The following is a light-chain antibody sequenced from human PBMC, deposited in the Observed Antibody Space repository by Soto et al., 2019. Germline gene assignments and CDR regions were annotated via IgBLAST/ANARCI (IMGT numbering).Light chain of an antibody. J-gene: IGKJ1*01. CDR2: AAS. Sequence: DIQMAQSPSSVSASVGGRVSIPCRASQTITRNLYCYHQQPGKPPKLLIFAASSLQTGVPSRFSGSRSAPDFTLTTSSRQPQDFATYYCQQSYSSPPTFGQGTKVDI. CDR1: QTITRN. V-gene: IGKV1-39*01. CDR3: QQSYSSPPT.